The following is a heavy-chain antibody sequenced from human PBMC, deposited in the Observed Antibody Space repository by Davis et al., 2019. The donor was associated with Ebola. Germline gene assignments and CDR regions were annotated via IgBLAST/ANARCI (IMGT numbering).Heavy chain of an antibody. D-gene: IGHD3-3*01. CDR2: IYYSGRT. CDR1: DDSIDLYS. V-gene: IGHV4-59*01. CDR3: ARAGSGAIHYYYGMDV. Sequence: SETLSLTCTVSDDSIDLYSWSWIRQPPGKGLEWIGYIYYSGRTSYNPSLKSRITISVDTSKNQFSLKLSSMTAADTAVYYCARAGSGAIHYYYGMDVWGQGTTVTVS. J-gene: IGHJ6*02.